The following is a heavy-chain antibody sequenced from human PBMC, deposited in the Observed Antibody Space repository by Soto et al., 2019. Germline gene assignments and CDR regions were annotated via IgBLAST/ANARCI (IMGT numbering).Heavy chain of an antibody. CDR1: GFTFDYYA. V-gene: IGHV3-9*01. CDR3: VKDESINWYSGHFRH. J-gene: IGHJ1*01. Sequence: SLRLSCAASGFTFDYYAMHWVRQVPGKGLEWVSGINWNSGSIGYADSVKGRFAISRDNAKNSLHLQMNSLRAEDTAFYYCVKDESINWYSGHFRHWGQGTLVTVSS. D-gene: IGHD6-13*01. CDR2: INWNSGSI.